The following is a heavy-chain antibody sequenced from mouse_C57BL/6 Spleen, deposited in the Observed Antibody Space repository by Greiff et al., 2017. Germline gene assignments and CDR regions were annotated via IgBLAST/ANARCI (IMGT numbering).Heavy chain of an antibody. CDR2: IDPEDGET. J-gene: IGHJ4*01. CDR3: ASPHYYGSSYYAMDY. CDR1: GFNIKDYY. V-gene: IGHV14-2*01. D-gene: IGHD1-1*01. Sequence: DVKLQESGAELVKPGASVKLSCTASGFNIKDYYMHWVKQRTEQGLEWIGRIDPEDGETKYAPKFQGQATITADTSSNTAYLQRSILTSEDTAVYYCASPHYYGSSYYAMDYWGQGTSVTVSS.